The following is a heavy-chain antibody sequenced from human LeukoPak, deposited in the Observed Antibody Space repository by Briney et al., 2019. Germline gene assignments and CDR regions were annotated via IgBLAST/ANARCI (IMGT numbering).Heavy chain of an antibody. J-gene: IGHJ5*02. CDR2: ISYDGSNK. Sequence: QPGGSLRLSCAASGFTFSSYWMSWVRQAPGKGLEWVAVISYDGSNKYYADSVKGRFTISRDNSKNTLYLQMNSLRAEDTAVYYCAKDIDLWGQGTLVTVSS. V-gene: IGHV3-30*18. CDR3: AKDIDL. CDR1: GFTFSSYW.